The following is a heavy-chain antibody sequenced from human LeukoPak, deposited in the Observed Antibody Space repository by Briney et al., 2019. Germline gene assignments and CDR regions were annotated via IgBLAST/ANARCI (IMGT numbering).Heavy chain of an antibody. Sequence: GGSLEISFQTSGYRFTNYWIGWVRPMPGKGPEWVGTIYPDDSNARYSPSFRGQVTLSADKSISTAYLQWSSLKASDTATYYCARRGGVVYSYGPVDFWGQGTLVTVSS. CDR2: IYPDDSNA. CDR1: GYRFTNYW. D-gene: IGHD5-18*01. J-gene: IGHJ4*02. V-gene: IGHV5-51*01. CDR3: ARRGGVVYSYGPVDF.